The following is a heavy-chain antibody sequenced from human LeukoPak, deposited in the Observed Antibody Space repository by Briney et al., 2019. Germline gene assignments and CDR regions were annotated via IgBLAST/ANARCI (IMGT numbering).Heavy chain of an antibody. CDR3: VSDVLGYDDF. CDR2: VHHSGNS. D-gene: IGHD5-18*01. Sequence: KPSETLSLTCAVSGFSISSGHYWGWIRQPPGKGLEWIVSVHHSGNSYYNPSLKSRVTISVDTSRNQFSLRLTSVTAADTAVYYCVSDVLGYDDFWGQGILVTVSS. J-gene: IGHJ4*02. CDR1: GFSISSGHY. V-gene: IGHV4-38-2*01.